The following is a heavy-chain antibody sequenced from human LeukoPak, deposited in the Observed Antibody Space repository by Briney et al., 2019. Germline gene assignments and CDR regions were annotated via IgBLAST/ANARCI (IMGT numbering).Heavy chain of an antibody. CDR2: INPSGGST. Sequence: ASVKVSCKTSGYPFTSYYMHWVRQAPGQGLEWMGVINPSGGSTSYAQKFQDRVTMTRDTSTSTVYMDLSSLTSEDTAVYYCARDRAHRDGYEKIFDSWGQGTLVTVSS. D-gene: IGHD5-24*01. V-gene: IGHV1-46*01. J-gene: IGHJ4*02. CDR1: GYPFTSYY. CDR3: ARDRAHRDGYEKIFDS.